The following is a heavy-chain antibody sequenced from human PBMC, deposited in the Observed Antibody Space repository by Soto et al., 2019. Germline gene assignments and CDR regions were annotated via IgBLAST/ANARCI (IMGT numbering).Heavy chain of an antibody. D-gene: IGHD2-2*01. V-gene: IGHV3-21*01. J-gene: IGHJ6*03. CDR3: ARDLGYCSSTSCYQKYYIDV. CDR1: GFTFSSYS. CDR2: ISSSSSYI. Sequence: GGSLRLSCAASGFTFSSYSMNWVRQAPGKGQEWVSSISSSSSYIYYADSVKGRFTISRDNAKNSLYLQMNSLRAEDTAVYYCARDLGYCSSTSCYQKYYIDVWGKGTSVTVSS.